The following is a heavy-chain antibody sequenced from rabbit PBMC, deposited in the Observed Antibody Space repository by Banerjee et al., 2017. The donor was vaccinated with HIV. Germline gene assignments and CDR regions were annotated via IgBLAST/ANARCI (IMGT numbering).Heavy chain of an antibody. CDR1: GFSLSNNYV. CDR2: IYAGSSGST. Sequence: QEQLEESGGGLFQPGGSLALTCKASGFSLSNNYVMCWVRQAPGKGLEWIACIYAGSSGSTYYASWAKGRFTISKTSSTTVTLQMTSLTAADTATYFCARSGGYANVGNAYFKLWGPGTLVTVS. CDR3: ARSGGYANVGNAYFKL. J-gene: IGHJ4*01. D-gene: IGHD6-1*01. V-gene: IGHV1S45*01.